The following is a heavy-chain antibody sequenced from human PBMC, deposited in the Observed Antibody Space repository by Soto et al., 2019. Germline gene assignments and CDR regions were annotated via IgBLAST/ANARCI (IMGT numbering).Heavy chain of an antibody. CDR3: EKDGFVYSSSWYTNWFDP. CDR2: ISYDGSNK. J-gene: IGHJ5*02. D-gene: IGHD6-13*01. V-gene: IGHV3-30*18. Sequence: QVQLVESGGGVVQPGRSLRLSCAASGFTFSSYGMHWVRQAPGKGLEWVAVISYDGSNKYYADSVKGRFTISRDNSKNTLYLQMNRLRAEDTAVYYCEKDGFVYSSSWYTNWFDPWGQGTLVTVSS. CDR1: GFTFSSYG.